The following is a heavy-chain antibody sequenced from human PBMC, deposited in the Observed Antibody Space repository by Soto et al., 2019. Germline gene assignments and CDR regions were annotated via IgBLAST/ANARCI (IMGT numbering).Heavy chain of an antibody. J-gene: IGHJ4*02. V-gene: IGHV4-39*01. CDR1: GGSISSSSYY. CDR3: ARFGGGSCYSFSCLTIDY. Sequence: SETLSLTCTVSGGSISSSSYYWGWIRQPPGKGLEWIGSIYYSGSTYYNPSLKSRVTISVDTSKNQFSLKLSSVTAADTAVYYCARFGGGSCYSFSCLTIDYWGQGTLVTVSS. CDR2: IYYSGST. D-gene: IGHD2-15*01.